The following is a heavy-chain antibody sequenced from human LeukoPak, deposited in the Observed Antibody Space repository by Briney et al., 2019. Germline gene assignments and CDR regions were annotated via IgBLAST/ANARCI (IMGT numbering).Heavy chain of an antibody. CDR3: ARGYYYDSSGPEDY. CDR2: ISRSNNAI. Sequence: PGGSLRLSCAASGFTFSSYDMNWVRQAPGKGLEWISFISRSNNAIYYADSVKGRFTISRDNGGKSLYLQMNSLRGEDTAVYYCARGYYYDSSGPEDYWGQGTLVTVSS. J-gene: IGHJ4*02. D-gene: IGHD3-22*01. V-gene: IGHV3-48*01. CDR1: GFTFSSYD.